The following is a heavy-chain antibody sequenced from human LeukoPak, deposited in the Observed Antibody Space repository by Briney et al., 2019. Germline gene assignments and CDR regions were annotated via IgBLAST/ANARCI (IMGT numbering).Heavy chain of an antibody. D-gene: IGHD3-16*01. J-gene: IGHJ4*02. CDR3: ARGGGVHAH. Sequence: PGGSLRLSCAASGFTFSSYGMHWVRQAPGKGLEWVAVISYDGSNKYYADSVKGRFTISRDNAKNSLYLQMNSLRAEDTAVYYCARGGGVHAHWGQGTLVTVSS. V-gene: IGHV3-30*03. CDR2: ISYDGSNK. CDR1: GFTFSSYG.